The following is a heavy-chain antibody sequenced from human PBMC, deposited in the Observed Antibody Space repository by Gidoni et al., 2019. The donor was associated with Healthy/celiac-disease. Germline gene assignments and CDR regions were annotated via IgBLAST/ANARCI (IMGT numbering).Heavy chain of an antibody. CDR1: GFTFSSYA. V-gene: IGHV3-30-3*01. D-gene: IGHD3-3*01. CDR2: ISYDGSNK. Sequence: QVQLVESGGGVVQPGRSLRLSCAASGFTFSSYAMDWVRQAPGKGLEWVAVISYDGSNKYYADSVKGRFTISRDNSKNTLYLQMNSLRAEDTAVYYCARESRTNAFDIWGQGTMVTVSS. J-gene: IGHJ3*02. CDR3: ARESRTNAFDI.